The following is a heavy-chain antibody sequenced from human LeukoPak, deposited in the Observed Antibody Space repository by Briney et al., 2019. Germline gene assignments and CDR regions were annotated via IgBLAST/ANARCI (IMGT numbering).Heavy chain of an antibody. Sequence: SETLSLTCTASGGSISSSSYYWGWIRQPPGKGLEWIGSIYYSGSTYYNPSLKSRVTISVDTSKNQFSLKLSSVTAADTAVYYCARVRSGYDYYYYYMDVWGKGTTVTVSS. D-gene: IGHD3-3*01. CDR2: IYYSGST. CDR3: ARVRSGYDYYYYYMDV. V-gene: IGHV4-39*07. CDR1: GGSISSSSYY. J-gene: IGHJ6*03.